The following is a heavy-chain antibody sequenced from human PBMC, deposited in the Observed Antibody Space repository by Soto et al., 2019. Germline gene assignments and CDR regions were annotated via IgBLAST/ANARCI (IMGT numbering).Heavy chain of an antibody. Sequence: EVQLLESGGGLVQPGGSLRLSCAASGFSFSNYAMSWVRQAPGKGLEWVSVITNTGGDTLHADSVKGRFAISRDNSKNNLYLQMRSLRAEDGAIYDCAIASGESDPGSGIFDYWGQGTRVTVSS. CDR3: AIASGESDPGSGIFDY. J-gene: IGHJ4*02. D-gene: IGHD3-10*01. V-gene: IGHV3-23*01. CDR1: GFSFSNYA. CDR2: ITNTGGDT.